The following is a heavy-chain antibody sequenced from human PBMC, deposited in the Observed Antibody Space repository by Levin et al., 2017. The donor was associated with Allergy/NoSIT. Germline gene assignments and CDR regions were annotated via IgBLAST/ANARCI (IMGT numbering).Heavy chain of an antibody. CDR2: IYPSGTT. CDR1: GGSINSSHW. CDR3: SGGGGIAAVGTF. J-gene: IGHJ4*02. V-gene: IGHV4-4*02. D-gene: IGHD6-13*01. Sequence: SETLSLTCAVSGGSINSSHWWSWVRQPPGKGLEWIGEIYPSGTTNYNPSLKSRVAISVDKSKKQFYLKLSSFTAADTAVYFSSGGGGIAAVGTFWGQGVLVTVYS.